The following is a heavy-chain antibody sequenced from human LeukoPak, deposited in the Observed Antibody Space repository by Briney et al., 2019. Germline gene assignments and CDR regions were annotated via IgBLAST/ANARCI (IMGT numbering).Heavy chain of an antibody. CDR3: VRSYYGMDV. CDR2: ISSSSSYT. J-gene: IGHJ6*02. Sequence: PGGSLRLSCAASGFTFSDYYMSWIRQAPGKGLEWVSYISSSSSYTNYADSVKGRFTISRDNTKNSLYLQMNSLRAEDTAVYYCVRSYYGMDVWGQGTTVSVSS. CDR1: GFTFSDYY. V-gene: IGHV3-11*06.